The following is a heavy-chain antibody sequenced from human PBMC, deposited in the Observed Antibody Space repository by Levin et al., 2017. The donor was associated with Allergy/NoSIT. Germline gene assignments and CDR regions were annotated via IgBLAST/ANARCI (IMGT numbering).Heavy chain of an antibody. CDR3: ARGLGEGPLRVIVVVVDDLRYFDY. J-gene: IGHJ4*02. V-gene: IGHV3-21*01. CDR2: ISSSSSYI. CDR1: GFTFSSYS. Sequence: GGSLRLSCAASGFTFSSYSMNWVRQAPGKGLEWVSSISSSSSYIYYADSVKGRFTISRDNAKNSLYLQMNSLRDEDTAVYYCARGLGEGPLRVIVVVVDDLRYFDYWGQGTLVTVSS. D-gene: IGHD2-15*01.